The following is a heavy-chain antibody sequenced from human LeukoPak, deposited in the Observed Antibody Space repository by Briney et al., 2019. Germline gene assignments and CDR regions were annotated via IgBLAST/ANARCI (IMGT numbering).Heavy chain of an antibody. CDR1: GGSISSYY. J-gene: IGHJ5*02. Sequence: ASETLSLTCTVSGGSISSYYWSWIWQPAGKGLEWIGRIYTSGSTNYNPSLKSRVTMSVDTSKNQFSLKLSSVTAADTAVYYCARGLYSSGWLTGYNWFDPWGQGTLVTVSS. CDR2: IYTSGST. D-gene: IGHD6-19*01. V-gene: IGHV4-4*07. CDR3: ARGLYSSGWLTGYNWFDP.